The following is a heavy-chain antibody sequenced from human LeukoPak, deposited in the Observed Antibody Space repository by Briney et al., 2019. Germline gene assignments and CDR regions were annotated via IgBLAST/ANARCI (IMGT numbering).Heavy chain of an antibody. CDR1: GFTFTTYW. CDR2: MKPDGSEI. Sequence: GGSLRLSCAASGFTFTTYWMSWVRQAPGKGLEWVANMKPDGSEIFYVDSVKGRFTISRDNAKNSLYLQMNSLRAEDTAVYYCARKNGLDYWGQGTLVTVSS. CDR3: ARKNGLDY. J-gene: IGHJ4*02. V-gene: IGHV3-7*01.